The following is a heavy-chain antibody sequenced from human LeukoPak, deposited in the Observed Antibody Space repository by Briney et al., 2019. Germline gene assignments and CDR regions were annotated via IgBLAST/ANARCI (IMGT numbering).Heavy chain of an antibody. CDR3: ARRGGSSSRRSPIDY. V-gene: IGHV3-21*06. CDR2: ISSSGRYT. Sequence: GGSLRLSCAASGFPFSSYSMNWVRQAPGKGLEWVSSISSSGRYTYYADSVQGRFTISRDNAKNSLFLQMNSLRAEDTAVYYCARRGGSSSRRSPIDYWGQGTLVTVSS. D-gene: IGHD6-6*01. CDR1: GFPFSSYS. J-gene: IGHJ4*02.